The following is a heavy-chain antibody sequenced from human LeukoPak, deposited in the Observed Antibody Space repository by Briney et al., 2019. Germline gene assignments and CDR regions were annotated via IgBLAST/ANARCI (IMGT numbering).Heavy chain of an antibody. D-gene: IGHD3-9*01. J-gene: IGHJ3*02. V-gene: IGHV1-2*02. CDR1: GYTFTGYY. CDR2: INPNSGGT. Sequence: ASVKVSCKASGYTFTGYYTHWVRQAPGQGLEWMGWINPNSGGTNYAQKFQGRVTMTRDTSISTAYMELSRLRSDDTAVYYCARGRLLRCFDRYAFDIWGQGTMVTVSS. CDR3: ARGRLLRCFDRYAFDI.